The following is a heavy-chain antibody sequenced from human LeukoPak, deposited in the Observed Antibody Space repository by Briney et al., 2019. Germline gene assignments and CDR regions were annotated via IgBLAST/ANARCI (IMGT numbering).Heavy chain of an antibody. D-gene: IGHD2-21*01. Sequence: GRSLRLSCAASGFTFDDYAMHWVRQAPGKGLEWVSGISWNSGSIGYADSVRGRFTISRDNAKNSLYLQMNSLRAEDTALYYCAKGPTYLASEFDYWGQGILVTVSS. J-gene: IGHJ4*02. CDR2: ISWNSGSI. CDR3: AKGPTYLASEFDY. V-gene: IGHV3-9*01. CDR1: GFTFDDYA.